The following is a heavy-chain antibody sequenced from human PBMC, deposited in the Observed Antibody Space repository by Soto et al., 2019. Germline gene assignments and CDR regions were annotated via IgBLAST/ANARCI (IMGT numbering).Heavy chain of an antibody. Sequence: GESLQISCEGSGFPFNTYAMTWFRQLKGMGLEWVSTTSIGGNTDFAESVRGRFSVSRDNSKNTLYLQMTNLRAEDAAIYFCAKDLRPGLVVPTKSGFDPWGQGTRVTVSS. J-gene: IGHJ5*02. CDR1: GFPFNTYA. D-gene: IGHD3-10*01. CDR2: TSIGGNT. V-gene: IGHV3-23*01. CDR3: AKDLRPGLVVPTKSGFDP.